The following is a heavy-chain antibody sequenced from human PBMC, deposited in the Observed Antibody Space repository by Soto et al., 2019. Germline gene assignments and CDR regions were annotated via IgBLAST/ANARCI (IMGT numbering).Heavy chain of an antibody. CDR3: ARNYYDSRDDAFDI. CDR1: GFTVNSNY. Sequence: GGSLRLSCAASGFTVNSNYMSWVRQAPGKGLEWVSVIYSGGSTYYADSVKGRFTISRDNSKNTLYLQMNSLRAEDTAVYYCARNYYDSRDDAFDIWGQGTMVTVSS. CDR2: IYSGGST. J-gene: IGHJ3*02. V-gene: IGHV3-53*01. D-gene: IGHD3-22*01.